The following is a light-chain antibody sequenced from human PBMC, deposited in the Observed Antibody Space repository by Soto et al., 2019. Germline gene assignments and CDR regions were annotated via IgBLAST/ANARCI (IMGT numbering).Light chain of an antibody. CDR3: SSYASSSTLV. Sequence: QSALTQPPSVSGSPGQAVIISCTGTSSDVGSYNRVSWYQQPPGTAPKLMIYEVSNRPSEVPDRCSGSKSGNTASLTISGRQAEDEADYYCSSYASSSTLVFGVWTKLTVL. J-gene: IGLJ2*01. V-gene: IGLV2-18*02. CDR1: SSDVGSYNR. CDR2: EVS.